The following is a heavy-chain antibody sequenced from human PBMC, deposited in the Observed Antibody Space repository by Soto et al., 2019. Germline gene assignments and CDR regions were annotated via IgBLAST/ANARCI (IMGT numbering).Heavy chain of an antibody. CDR2: INYNGGTT. CDR3: VTWGGIEARNLDH. J-gene: IGHJ4*02. V-gene: IGHV3-64D*06. Sequence: GGSLRLSCSASGFPFSNHAMHWVRQAPGKGLEYVSAINYNGGTTYYVDSVKGRFTISRDNSKNTLYLQMSSLKVEDTAMYHCVTWGGIEARNLDHWGQGTLVTVSA. D-gene: IGHD6-6*01. CDR1: GFPFSNHA.